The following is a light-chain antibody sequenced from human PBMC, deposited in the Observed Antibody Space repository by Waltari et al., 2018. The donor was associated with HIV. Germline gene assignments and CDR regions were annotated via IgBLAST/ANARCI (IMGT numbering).Light chain of an antibody. CDR3: QQYNDWPLT. J-gene: IGKJ4*01. Sequence: EIVMTQSPATLSVSPGDRVTLSCRARQSVSNNFAWYQPKPAQSPSLLIYGASTRATGIPVTCSGRGSGTEFTLTISSLQSEDFAIYYCQQYNDWPLTFGGGTK. CDR1: QSVSNN. V-gene: IGKV3-15*01. CDR2: GAS.